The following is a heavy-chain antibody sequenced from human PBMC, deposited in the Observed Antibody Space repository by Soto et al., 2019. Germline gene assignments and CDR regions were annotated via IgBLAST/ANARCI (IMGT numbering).Heavy chain of an antibody. D-gene: IGHD1-26*01. CDR2: IDPSDSYT. V-gene: IGHV5-10-1*01. Sequence: PGESLKISCQTSDEIFNTYWITWVRQMPGRGLERVGRIDPSDSYTTYNPSLKGHVILSVDKSMNTAYVQWTSLRASDTAMYFCGRDFGSGHADVWGQGTLVTVSS. CDR1: DEIFNTYW. J-gene: IGHJ1*01. CDR3: GRDFGSGHADV.